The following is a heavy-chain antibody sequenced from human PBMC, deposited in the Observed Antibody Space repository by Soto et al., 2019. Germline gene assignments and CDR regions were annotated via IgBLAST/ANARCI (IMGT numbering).Heavy chain of an antibody. CDR3: ARGEGTYYYGSGSYICQFDY. Sequence: SETLSLNCAVSGYSISSGYYWGWIRQPPGKGLEWIGSIYHSGSTYYNPSLKSRVTISVDTSKNQFSLKLSSVTAADTAVYYCARGEGTYYYGSGSYICQFDYWGQGTLVTVSS. J-gene: IGHJ4*02. CDR2: IYHSGST. V-gene: IGHV4-38-2*01. CDR1: GYSISSGYY. D-gene: IGHD3-10*01.